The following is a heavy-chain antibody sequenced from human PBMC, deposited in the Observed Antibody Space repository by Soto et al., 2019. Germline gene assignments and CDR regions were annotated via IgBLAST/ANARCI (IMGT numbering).Heavy chain of an antibody. Sequence: QVQLVQSGAEVKKPGASVKVSCKASGYTFTSYAMHWVRQAPGQRLEWMGWINAGNGNTKYPQKFQGRVPITRDTAASQGYRELSSLRSEDKAVYYCARDSLYFDWLSRFDPWGQGNLVTVSS. CDR1: GYTFTSYA. V-gene: IGHV1-3*01. CDR2: INAGNGNT. CDR3: ARDSLYFDWLSRFDP. D-gene: IGHD3-9*01. J-gene: IGHJ5*02.